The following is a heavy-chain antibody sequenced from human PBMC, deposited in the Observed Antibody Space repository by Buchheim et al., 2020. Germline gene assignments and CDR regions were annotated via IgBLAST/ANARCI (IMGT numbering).Heavy chain of an antibody. D-gene: IGHD6-19*01. CDR2: IYYSGST. CDR1: GGSISSYY. Sequence: QVQLQESGPGLVKPSETLSLTCTVSGGSISSYYWSWIRQPPGKGLEWIGYIYYSGSTNCNPSLKSRVTISVDTSKNQFSLKLSSVTAADTAVYYCARAEWQWLVPLDYWGQGTL. J-gene: IGHJ4*02. V-gene: IGHV4-59*01. CDR3: ARAEWQWLVPLDY.